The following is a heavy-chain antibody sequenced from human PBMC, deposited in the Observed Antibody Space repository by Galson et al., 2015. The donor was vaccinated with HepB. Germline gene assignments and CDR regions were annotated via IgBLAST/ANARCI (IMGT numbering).Heavy chain of an antibody. J-gene: IGHJ3*02. V-gene: IGHV3-11*01. CDR3: ARDKKYYYDSSGLWGTPPEANDAFDI. CDR2: ISSSGSTI. CDR1: GFTFSDYY. Sequence: SLRLSCAASGFTFSDYYMSWIRQAPGKGLEWVSYISSSGSTIYYADSVKGRFTISRDNAKNSLYLQMNSLRAEDTAVYYCARDKKYYYDSSGLWGTPPEANDAFDIWGQGTMVTVSS. D-gene: IGHD3-22*01.